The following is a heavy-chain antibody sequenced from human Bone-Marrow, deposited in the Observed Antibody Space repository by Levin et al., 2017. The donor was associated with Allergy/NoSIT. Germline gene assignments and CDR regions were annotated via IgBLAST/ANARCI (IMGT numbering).Heavy chain of an antibody. CDR1: GFSLSSHSGVG. J-gene: IGHJ4*02. CDR2: LYWDDDE. CDR3: SYSRAHWPHFHY. V-gene: IGHV2-5*02. Sequence: SGPTLVKPTQTLTLTCTFSGFSLSSHSGVGVGWVRQPPGKALEWLALLYWDDDERYSPSLKSRLTITKDTSKNQVVLTMTTMDPVGTATYYCSYSRAHWPHFHYWGQGILVTVSS. D-gene: IGHD1-1*01.